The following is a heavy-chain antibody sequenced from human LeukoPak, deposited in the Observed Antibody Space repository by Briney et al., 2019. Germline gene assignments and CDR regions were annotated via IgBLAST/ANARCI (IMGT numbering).Heavy chain of an antibody. D-gene: IGHD6-13*01. CDR2: IYNIGST. CDR1: GGSISSYY. V-gene: IGHV4-59*08. J-gene: IGHJ4*02. CDR3: ARHGTSATAGPYFDY. Sequence: SETLSLTCTVSGGSISSYYWSWIRQPPGMGLEWIGYIYNIGSTNYNPSLKSRVAISVDTSKNQFSLKLSSATAADTAVYYCARHGTSATAGPYFDYWGQGTLLTVSS.